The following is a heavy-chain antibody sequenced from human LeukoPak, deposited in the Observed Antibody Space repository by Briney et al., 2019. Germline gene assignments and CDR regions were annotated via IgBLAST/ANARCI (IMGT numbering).Heavy chain of an antibody. CDR3: ARVRSSSTSRDNWFDP. V-gene: IGHV3-30*04. J-gene: IGHJ5*02. CDR1: GFTFSSYA. Sequence: GRSLRLSCAASGFTFSSYAMHWVRQAPGKGLEWVAVISYDGSNKYYADSVKGRFTISRDNSKNTLYLQMNSLRAEDTAVYYCARVRSSSTSRDNWFDPGAREPWSPSPQ. D-gene: IGHD2-2*01. CDR2: ISYDGSNK.